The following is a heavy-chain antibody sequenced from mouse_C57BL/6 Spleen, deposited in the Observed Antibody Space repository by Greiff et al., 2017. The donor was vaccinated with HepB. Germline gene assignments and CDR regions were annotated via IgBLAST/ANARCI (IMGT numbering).Heavy chain of an antibody. V-gene: IGHV1-52*01. D-gene: IGHD2-4*01. Sequence: QVQLQQPGAELVRPGSSVKLSCKAFGYTFTSYWMHWVKQRPIQGLEWIGNIDPSDSETHYNQKFKDKATLTVDKSSSTAYMQLSSLTSEDSAVYYGARYDYDALAMDYWGQGTSVTVSS. CDR3: ARYDYDALAMDY. J-gene: IGHJ4*01. CDR2: IDPSDSET. CDR1: GYTFTSYW.